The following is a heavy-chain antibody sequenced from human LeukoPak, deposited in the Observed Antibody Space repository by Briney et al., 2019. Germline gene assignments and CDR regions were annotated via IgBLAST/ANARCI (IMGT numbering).Heavy chain of an antibody. Sequence: PSQTLSLTCTVSGGSISSGGYYWSWIRQHPGKGLEWIGYIYYSGSTYYNPSFKSRVTISVDTSKNQFSLKLSSVTAADTAVYYCARGGSFGPSFDYWGQGTLVTVSS. CDR2: IYYSGST. D-gene: IGHD3-10*01. J-gene: IGHJ4*02. V-gene: IGHV4-31*03. CDR3: ARGGSFGPSFDY. CDR1: GGSISSGGYY.